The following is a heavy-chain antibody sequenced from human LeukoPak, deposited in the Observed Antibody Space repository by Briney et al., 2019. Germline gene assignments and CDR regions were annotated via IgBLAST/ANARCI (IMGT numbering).Heavy chain of an antibody. Sequence: NTGGSLRLSCAASGFTFSSYSMNWVRQAPGKGLEWVSSISSSSSYIYYADSVKGRFTISRDNAKNSLYLQMNSLRAEDTAVYYCARDGSSWNRRRGMDVWGQGTTVTVSS. V-gene: IGHV3-21*01. CDR3: ARDGSSWNRRRGMDV. CDR2: ISSSSSYI. CDR1: GFTFSSYS. D-gene: IGHD6-13*01. J-gene: IGHJ6*02.